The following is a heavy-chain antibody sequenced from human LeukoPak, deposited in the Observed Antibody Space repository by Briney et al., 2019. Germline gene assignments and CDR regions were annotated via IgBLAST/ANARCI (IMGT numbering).Heavy chain of an antibody. CDR1: GFTFSSHA. CDR2: ISGSGGST. Sequence: PGGSLRLSCAASGFTFSSHAMSWVRQAPGKGPEWVSAISGSGGSTYYADSVKGRFTISRDNSKNTLYLQMNSLRAEDTAVYYCAKNCYDSSGYPTPLGYWGQGTLVTVSS. J-gene: IGHJ4*02. D-gene: IGHD3-22*01. V-gene: IGHV3-23*01. CDR3: AKNCYDSSGYPTPLGY.